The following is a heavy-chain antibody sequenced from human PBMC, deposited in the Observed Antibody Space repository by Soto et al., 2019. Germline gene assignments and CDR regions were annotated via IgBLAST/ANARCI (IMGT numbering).Heavy chain of an antibody. CDR3: ARFYRSGSYPTRYYYYYGMDV. CDR1: GGSFSGYY. J-gene: IGHJ6*02. D-gene: IGHD3-10*01. V-gene: IGHV4-34*01. Sequence: SETLSLTXAVYGGSFSGYYWSWIRQPPGKGLEWIGEINHSGSTNYNPSLKSRVTISVDTSKNQFSLKLSSVTAADTAVYYCARFYRSGSYPTRYYYYYGMDVWGQGTTVTVSS. CDR2: INHSGST.